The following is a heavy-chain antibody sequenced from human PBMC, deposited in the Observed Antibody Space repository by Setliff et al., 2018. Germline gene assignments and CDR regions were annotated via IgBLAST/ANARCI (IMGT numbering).Heavy chain of an antibody. V-gene: IGHV3-23*01. Sequence: GGSLRLSCAASGLIFGNYAMNWVRQAPGKGLEWVSGSSGSGRNTYYADSVKGRFTISRDNSQNTVFLQVNSLRPEDSAVYYCAKEDYSDSSGYYYETPWFDPWGQGTLVTVSS. CDR1: GLIFGNYA. D-gene: IGHD3-22*01. J-gene: IGHJ5*02. CDR3: AKEDYSDSSGYYYETPWFDP. CDR2: SSGSGRNT.